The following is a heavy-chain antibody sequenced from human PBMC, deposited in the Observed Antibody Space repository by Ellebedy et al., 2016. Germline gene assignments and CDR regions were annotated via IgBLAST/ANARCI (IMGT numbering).Heavy chain of an antibody. V-gene: IGHV3-21*01. J-gene: IGHJ3*02. Sequence: GGSLRLXXAGSGFSFRDYWMHWVRQAPGKGLEWVASISSTGNFIYYRDSVKGRFTISRDTAKNSLYLQMDGLTVGDTAVYYCVKVGSGWSLDIWGQGTMVTVSS. CDR2: ISSTGNFI. CDR3: VKVGSGWSLDI. CDR1: GFSFRDYW. D-gene: IGHD6-13*01.